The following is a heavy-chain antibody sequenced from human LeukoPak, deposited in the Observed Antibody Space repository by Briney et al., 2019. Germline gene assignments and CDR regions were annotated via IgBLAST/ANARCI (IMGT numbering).Heavy chain of an antibody. J-gene: IGHJ6*03. CDR1: GGTFSSYA. CDR3: ARSSGLGSGYYRLEDVNYYYYLDV. D-gene: IGHD3-3*01. CDR2: IIPIFGTT. V-gene: IGHV1-69*05. Sequence: ASVKVSCKASGGTFSSYAINWVRQTPGQGLEWMGGIIPIFGTTNYAQKFQGRVTVTTDESTSTAYMELSSLRSEDTAVYYCARSSGLGSGYYRLEDVNYYYYLDVWGKGTTVTVSS.